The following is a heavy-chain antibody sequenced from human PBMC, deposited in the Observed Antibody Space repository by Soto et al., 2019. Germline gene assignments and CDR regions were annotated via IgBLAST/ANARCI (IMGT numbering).Heavy chain of an antibody. CDR1: GCSSSSGGYY. J-gene: IGHJ1*01. Sequence: LETLSLTCTVSGCSSSSGGYYWSWIRQHPGKGLEWIGNIYYNGNTKYSPSLKSRVTISVDTSKNHFSLKLISVTTEDTAVYYCASHGEQDYYDTSGYGWGQGTLVTVSS. CDR2: IYYNGNT. V-gene: IGHV4-61*03. CDR3: ASHGEQDYYDTSGYG. D-gene: IGHD3-22*01.